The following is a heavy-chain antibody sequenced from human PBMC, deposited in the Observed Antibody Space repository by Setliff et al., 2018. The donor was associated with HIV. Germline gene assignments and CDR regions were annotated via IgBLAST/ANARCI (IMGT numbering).Heavy chain of an antibody. D-gene: IGHD6-19*01. V-gene: IGHV3-33*01. CDR1: GFTFTTYG. Sequence: HPGGSLRLSCAASGFTFTTYGMHWVRQAPGKGLEWVAIIWYDGSNKHYADSVKGRFTISRDDSKNTVYLQMNSLKTEDTAVYYCATSIAVPVYAFDMWGHGTMVTVSS. CDR2: IWYDGSNK. J-gene: IGHJ3*02. CDR3: ATSIAVPVYAFDM.